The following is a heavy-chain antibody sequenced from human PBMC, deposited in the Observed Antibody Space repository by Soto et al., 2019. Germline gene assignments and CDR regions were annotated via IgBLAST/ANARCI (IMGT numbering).Heavy chain of an antibody. Sequence: PGESLKISCQVSGYPFTTYWIGWVRQMPGKGLEWMGKIFPPDSDTRYSPSFQGQVTMSVDKSISTAYLQWSSLKASDTAMYYWTRDLDYGGNSDSIDIWGQGTMVTVSS. CDR3: TRDLDYGGNSDSIDI. CDR1: GYPFTTYW. D-gene: IGHD4-17*01. J-gene: IGHJ3*02. CDR2: IFPPDSDT. V-gene: IGHV5-51*01.